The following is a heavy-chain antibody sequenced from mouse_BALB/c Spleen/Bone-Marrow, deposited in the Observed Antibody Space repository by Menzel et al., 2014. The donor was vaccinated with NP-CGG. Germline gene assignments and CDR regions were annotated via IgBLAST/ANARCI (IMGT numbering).Heavy chain of an antibody. CDR2: INSDGGST. V-gene: IGHV5-2*01. CDR3: ARHEDYYGSSLFAY. J-gene: IGHJ3*01. D-gene: IGHD1-1*01. Sequence: EVQGVESGGGLVQPGESLKLSCESTEYEFPSHDMSWVRKTPEKRLELVAAINSDGGSTYYPDTMERRFIISRDNSKKTLYLQMSSLRSEDTAFYYCARHEDYYGSSLFAYWGQGTLVTVSA. CDR1: EYEFPSHD.